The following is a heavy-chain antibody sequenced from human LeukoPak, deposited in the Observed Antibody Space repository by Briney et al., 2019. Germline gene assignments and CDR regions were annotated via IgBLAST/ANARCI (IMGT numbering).Heavy chain of an antibody. CDR2: FDPEDGET. J-gene: IGHJ5*02. CDR1: GYTLTELS. Sequence: GASVKVSCKVSGYTLTELSMHWVRQAPGKGLEWMGGFDPEDGETIYAQKFQGRVTMTEDTSTDTAYMELSSLRSEDTAVYYCARSCLSFRGRGWFDPWGQGTLVTVSS. D-gene: IGHD2/OR15-2a*01. V-gene: IGHV1-24*01. CDR3: ARSCLSFRGRGWFDP.